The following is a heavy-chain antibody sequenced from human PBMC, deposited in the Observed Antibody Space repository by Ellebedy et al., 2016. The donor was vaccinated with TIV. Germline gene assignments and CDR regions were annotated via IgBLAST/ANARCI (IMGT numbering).Heavy chain of an antibody. J-gene: IGHJ3*02. Sequence: GGSLRLSCAASGFTFSSYAMSWVRQAPGKGLEWVSAISGSGGRTYYADSVKGRFAISRDNSKNTLYLQMNRLRAEDTAVYYCAKLSADITLIVVVIDPGAFDIWGQGTMVTVSS. D-gene: IGHD3-22*01. V-gene: IGHV3-23*01. CDR2: ISGSGGRT. CDR3: AKLSADITLIVVVIDPGAFDI. CDR1: GFTFSSYA.